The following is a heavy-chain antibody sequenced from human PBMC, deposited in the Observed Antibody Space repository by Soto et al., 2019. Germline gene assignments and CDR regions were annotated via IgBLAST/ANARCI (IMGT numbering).Heavy chain of an antibody. Sequence: PSETLSLTCTVSGGSISSYYWSWIRQPPGKGLEWIGYIYYSGSTNYNPSLKSRVTISVDTSKNQFSLKLSSVTAADTAVYYCARGGITMVRGVIDYYYGMDVWGQGTTVTVS. J-gene: IGHJ6*02. CDR2: IYYSGST. CDR1: GGSISSYY. V-gene: IGHV4-59*01. D-gene: IGHD3-10*01. CDR3: ARGGITMVRGVIDYYYGMDV.